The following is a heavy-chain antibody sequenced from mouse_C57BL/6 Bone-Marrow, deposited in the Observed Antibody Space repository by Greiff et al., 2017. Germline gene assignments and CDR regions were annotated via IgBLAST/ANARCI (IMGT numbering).Heavy chain of an antibody. CDR3: ARRTQLRYYYAMDY. D-gene: IGHD3-2*02. Sequence: VQVVESGAELVKPGASVKISCKASGYAFSSYWMNWVKQRPGKGLEWIGQIYPGDGDTNYNGKFKGKATLTADKSSSTAYMQLSSLTSEDSAVYFCARRTQLRYYYAMDYWGQGTSVTVSS. V-gene: IGHV1-80*01. CDR1: GYAFSSYW. CDR2: IYPGDGDT. J-gene: IGHJ4*01.